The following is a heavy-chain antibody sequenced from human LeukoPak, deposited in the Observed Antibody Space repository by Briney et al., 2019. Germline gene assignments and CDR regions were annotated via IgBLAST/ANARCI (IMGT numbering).Heavy chain of an antibody. D-gene: IGHD6-6*01. CDR1: GHTFTTYY. J-gene: IGHJ4*02. CDR2: INPSGDGT. V-gene: IGHV1-46*01. Sequence: ASVKVSCKASGHTFTTYYVHLVRQAPGQGLEWMGVINPSGDGTNYPQRFQGRVTITADESTSTAYMELSSLRSEDTAVYYCAREAVLSIAARYYFDYWGQGTLVTVSS. CDR3: AREAVLSIAARYYFDY.